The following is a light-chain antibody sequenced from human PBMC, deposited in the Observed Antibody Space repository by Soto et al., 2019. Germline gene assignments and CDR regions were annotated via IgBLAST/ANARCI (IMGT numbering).Light chain of an antibody. V-gene: IGKV3-15*01. CDR3: QQYNNWPPLT. CDR2: GAS. J-gene: IGKJ4*01. Sequence: EIVMTQSPATLSVSPGESATLSCRASQSVNSNLAWYQQKPGQAPRLLIYGASTRATGLPARFSGRGSGTEFTLTISSLPSEDFAVYYCQQYNNWPPLTFGGGTKVEIK. CDR1: QSVNSN.